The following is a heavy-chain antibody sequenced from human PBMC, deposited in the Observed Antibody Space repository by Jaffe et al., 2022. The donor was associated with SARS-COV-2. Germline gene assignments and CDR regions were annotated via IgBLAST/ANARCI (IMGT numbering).Heavy chain of an antibody. CDR3: AREGVRYYYET. V-gene: IGHV1-3*01. CDR1: GYSFTTHN. J-gene: IGHJ4*02. Sequence: QVHLVQSGAEVKKPGASVKVSCKAAGYSFTTHNMHWVRQAPGQGLEWMGWISVGDGSTRYSQKFQGRVTITRDTSASTAYVELSSLRSEDTAVYYCAREGVRYYYETWGQGTLVTVSS. CDR2: ISVGDGST. D-gene: IGHD3-22*01.